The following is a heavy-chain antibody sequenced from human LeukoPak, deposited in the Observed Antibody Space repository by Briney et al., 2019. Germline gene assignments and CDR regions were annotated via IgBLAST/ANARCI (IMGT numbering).Heavy chain of an antibody. V-gene: IGHV3-30*18. Sequence: GGSLRLSCAASGFTFSSYGMHWVRQAPGKGLEWVAVISYDGSNKYYADSVKGRLTISRDNSKNTLYLQMNSLRAEDTAVYYCAKAPRDIVATVFFDYWGQGALVTVSS. J-gene: IGHJ4*02. D-gene: IGHD5-12*01. CDR1: GFTFSSYG. CDR2: ISYDGSNK. CDR3: AKAPRDIVATVFFDY.